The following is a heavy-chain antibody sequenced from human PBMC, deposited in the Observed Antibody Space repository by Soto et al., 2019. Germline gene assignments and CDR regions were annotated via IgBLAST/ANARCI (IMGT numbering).Heavy chain of an antibody. Sequence: QFQLVQSGAEEKKPGASVKVSCKASGYTFTSYVMHWVRQAPGQRLEWMGWINAGNGNTKYSQKFQGRVTITRDTSARTAYMELSSLRSEDTAVYYCARGYCISTSCYALGGYGMDVWGQGTTVTVSS. CDR1: GYTFTSYV. CDR3: ARGYCISTSCYALGGYGMDV. J-gene: IGHJ6*02. CDR2: INAGNGNT. D-gene: IGHD2-2*01. V-gene: IGHV1-3*05.